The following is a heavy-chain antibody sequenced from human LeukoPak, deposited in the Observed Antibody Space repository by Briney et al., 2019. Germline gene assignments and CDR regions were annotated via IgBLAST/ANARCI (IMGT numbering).Heavy chain of an antibody. CDR3: ASGTVTHDFDY. J-gene: IGHJ4*02. CDR2: IYTSGST. V-gene: IGHV4-61*02. CDR1: GGSISSGSYY. Sequence: SQTLSLTCTVSGGSISSGSYYWSWIRQPAGKGLEWIGRIYTSGSTNYNPSLKSRVTISVDTSKNQFSLKLSSVTAADTAVYYCASGTVTHDFDYWGQGTLVTVS. D-gene: IGHD4-11*01.